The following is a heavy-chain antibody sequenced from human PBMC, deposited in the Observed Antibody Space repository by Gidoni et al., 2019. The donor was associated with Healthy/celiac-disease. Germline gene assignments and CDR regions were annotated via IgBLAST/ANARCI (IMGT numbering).Heavy chain of an antibody. J-gene: IGHJ4*02. CDR1: EFTFSNAW. D-gene: IGHD3-3*01. Sequence: EVQLVESGGGLVKPGGSLRLSCAASEFTFSNAWMSWVRQAPGKGLEWVGRIKSKTDGGTTDYAAPVKGRFTISRDDSKNTLYLEMNSLKIEDTAMYYCTSEYYDSWSGSTLGYWGQGTLVTVSS. CDR3: TSEYYDSWSGSTLGY. CDR2: IKSKTDGGTT. V-gene: IGHV3-15*01.